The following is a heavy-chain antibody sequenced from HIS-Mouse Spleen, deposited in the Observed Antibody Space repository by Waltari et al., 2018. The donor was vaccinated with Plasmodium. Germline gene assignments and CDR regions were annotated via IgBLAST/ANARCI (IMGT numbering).Heavy chain of an antibody. V-gene: IGHV3-7*01. CDR3: AREFGTGNWYFDL. Sequence: EVQLVEPGGGLVRPGGSRRLPCHASGSTFRWCWMIWFRRAPGKGLEGVANIKQDGSEKYYVDSVKGRFTISRDNAKNSLYLQMNSLRAEDTAVYYCAREFGTGNWYFDLWGRGTLVTVSS. CDR1: GSTFRWCW. J-gene: IGHJ2*01. D-gene: IGHD7-27*01. CDR2: IKQDGSEK.